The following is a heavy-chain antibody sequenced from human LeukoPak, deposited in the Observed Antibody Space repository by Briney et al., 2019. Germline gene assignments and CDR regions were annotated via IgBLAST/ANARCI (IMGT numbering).Heavy chain of an antibody. J-gene: IGHJ4*02. D-gene: IGHD3-16*02. V-gene: IGHV4-39*01. Sequence: PSETLSLTCTVSGGSISSSSYYWGWIRQPPGKGLEWIGSIYYSGSTYYNPSLKSRVTISVDTSKNQFSLKLSSVTAADTAVYYCARHEPITYYDYVWGSYRYPFDYWGQGTLVTVSS. CDR1: GGSISSSSYY. CDR3: ARHEPITYYDYVWGSYRYPFDY. CDR2: IYYSGST.